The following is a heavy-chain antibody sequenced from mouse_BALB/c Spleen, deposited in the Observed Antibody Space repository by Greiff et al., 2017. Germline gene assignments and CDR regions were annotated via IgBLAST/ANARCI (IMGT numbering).Heavy chain of an antibody. V-gene: IGHV1S81*02. Sequence: QVQLKESGAELVKPGASVKLSCKASGYTFTSYYMYWVKQRPGQGLEWIGEINPSNGGTNFNEKFKSKATLTVDKSSSTAYMQLSSLTSEDSAVYYCTRKRVYDGYPYAMDYWGQGTSVTVSS. J-gene: IGHJ4*01. D-gene: IGHD2-3*01. CDR3: TRKRVYDGYPYAMDY. CDR2: INPSNGGT. CDR1: GYTFTSYY.